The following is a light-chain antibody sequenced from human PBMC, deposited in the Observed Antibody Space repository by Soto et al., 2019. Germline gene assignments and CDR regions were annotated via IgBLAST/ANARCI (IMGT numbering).Light chain of an antibody. CDR3: QQYNNWPIT. CDR1: QSVSSAY. Sequence: EIVLTQSPGTLSLSPGERVTLSCRASQSVSSAYLAWYQQKPGQAPRLLIYGASSRATGIPDRFSGSGSGTDFTLTISRLEPEDFAVYYCQQYNNWPITFGQGTRLEIK. J-gene: IGKJ5*01. V-gene: IGKV3-20*01. CDR2: GAS.